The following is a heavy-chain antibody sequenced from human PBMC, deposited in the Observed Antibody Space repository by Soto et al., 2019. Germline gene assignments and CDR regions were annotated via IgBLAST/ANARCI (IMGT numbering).Heavy chain of an antibody. V-gene: IGHV1-69*01. CDR3: ARDWGSSGSPDDY. CDR1: GGTFSSYA. Sequence: QVQLVQSGAEVKKPGSSVKVSCKASGGTFSSYAISWVRQAPRQGLEWMGGIIPIFGTANYAQKFQGRVTITADESTRTAYRELSSLRSEETAVYYCARDWGSSGSPDDYWGQGTLVTVSS. J-gene: IGHJ4*02. CDR2: IIPIFGTA. D-gene: IGHD1-26*01.